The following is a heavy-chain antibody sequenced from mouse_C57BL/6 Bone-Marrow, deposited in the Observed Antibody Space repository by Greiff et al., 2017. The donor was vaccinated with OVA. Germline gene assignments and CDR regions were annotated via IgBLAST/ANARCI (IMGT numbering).Heavy chain of an antibody. D-gene: IGHD2-13*01. CDR2: INPGSGGT. J-gene: IGHJ1*03. CDR1: GYAFTNYL. Sequence: QVQLQQPGAELVRPGTSVKVSCKASGYAFTNYLIEWVKQRPGQGLEWIGVINPGSGGTNYNEKFKGKATLTADKSSSTAYMQLRSLTSEDSAVYFCARWRGDYGCYFDVWGTGTTVTVSS. V-gene: IGHV1-54*01. CDR3: ARWRGDYGCYFDV.